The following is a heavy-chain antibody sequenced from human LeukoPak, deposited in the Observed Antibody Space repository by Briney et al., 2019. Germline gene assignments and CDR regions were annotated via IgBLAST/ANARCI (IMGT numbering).Heavy chain of an antibody. V-gene: IGHV1-2*02. J-gene: IGHJ1*01. CDR3: ARDSGGYCSSTSCYTEYFQH. D-gene: IGHD2-2*02. CDR2: INPNSGGT. Sequence: ASVKVSRKASGYTFTGYYMHWVRQAPGQGLEWMGWINPNSGGTSYAQKFQGRVTMTRDTSISTAYMELSRLRSDDTAVYYCARDSGGYCSSTSCYTEYFQHWGQGTLVTVSS. CDR1: GYTFTGYY.